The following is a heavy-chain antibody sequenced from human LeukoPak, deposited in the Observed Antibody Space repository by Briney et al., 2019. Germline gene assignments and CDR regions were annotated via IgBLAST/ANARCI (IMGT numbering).Heavy chain of an antibody. CDR3: ARGDSSGYQRNTKFDY. Sequence: GGSLRLSCAATGFTFSSYDMHWVRQTTGKGLEWDSAIGTAGDTYYPGSVKGRFTISRENAKNSLYLQMNSLRAGDTAVYYCARGDSSGYQRNTKFDYWGQGTLVTVSS. CDR1: GFTFSSYD. CDR2: IGTAGDT. J-gene: IGHJ4*02. D-gene: IGHD3-22*01. V-gene: IGHV3-13*01.